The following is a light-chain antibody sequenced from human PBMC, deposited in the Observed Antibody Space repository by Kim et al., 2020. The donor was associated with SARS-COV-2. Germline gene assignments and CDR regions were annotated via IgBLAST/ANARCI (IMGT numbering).Light chain of an antibody. Sequence: VSPGDRATLSCRASQSVGNFLAWYQQKPGQTPRLLIYGAFTRATGIPARFSGTGSGTDFTLTVSSLQSEDFAVYYCQQYRNWPLTFGGGTKVDIK. V-gene: IGKV3-15*01. CDR2: GAF. J-gene: IGKJ4*01. CDR1: QSVGNF. CDR3: QQYRNWPLT.